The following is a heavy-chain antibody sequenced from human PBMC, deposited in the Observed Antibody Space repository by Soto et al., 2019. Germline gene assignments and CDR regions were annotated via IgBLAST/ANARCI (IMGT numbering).Heavy chain of an antibody. CDR2: VTSSDSSI. V-gene: IGHV3-21*01. Sequence: EVQLVESGGGLVKPGGSLRLSCAASGFTFSSHTMNWVRQAPGKGLEWVSSVTSSDSSIYYADSLKGRFTISRDNAKNSLYLQINSLRAEDTAVYYCARDRGFYYSSGTLATGDYNYGMDVWGQGTTVIVSS. CDR3: ARDRGFYYSSGTLATGDYNYGMDV. J-gene: IGHJ6*02. D-gene: IGHD3-10*01. CDR1: GFTFSSHT.